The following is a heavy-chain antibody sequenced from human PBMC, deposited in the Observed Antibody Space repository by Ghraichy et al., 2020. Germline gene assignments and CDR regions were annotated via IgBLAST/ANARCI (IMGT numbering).Heavy chain of an antibody. CDR2: LIPFFRTP. J-gene: IGHJ6*02. Sequence: SVKVSCKASGGAFTSYAINWVRQAPGQGLEWMGGLIPFFRTPNYAPKFQGRVTITADESTGTAYMGLSSLGSEDTAVYYCAGTGYASAGKYYYGMNVWGRGTTVIVSS. CDR1: GGAFTSYA. D-gene: IGHD6-19*01. CDR3: AGTGYASAGKYYYGMNV. V-gene: IGHV1-69*13.